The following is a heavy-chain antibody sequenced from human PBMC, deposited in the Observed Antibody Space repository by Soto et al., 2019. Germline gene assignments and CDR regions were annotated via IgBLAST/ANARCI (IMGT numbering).Heavy chain of an antibody. CDR3: ARDPGTSMIENYYNGMDV. CDR2: IYTSGSS. D-gene: IGHD3-16*01. Sequence: SETLSLTCTVSGDSIRNYFWSWIRQPAGKGLEWIGRIYTSGSSNYNPSLKSRLTMSVDTSKNQVSLNLRSVTAADTAVYYCARDPGTSMIENYYNGMDVWGRGPRSPSP. CDR1: GDSIRNYF. J-gene: IGHJ6*02. V-gene: IGHV4-4*07.